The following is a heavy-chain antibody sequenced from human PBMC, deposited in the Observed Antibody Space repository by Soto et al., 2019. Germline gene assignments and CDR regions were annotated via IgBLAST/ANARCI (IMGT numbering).Heavy chain of an antibody. J-gene: IGHJ4*02. CDR3: AKVGGYISSWYYFDY. V-gene: IGHV3-23*01. CDR1: GFTFSSYA. CDR2: ISGSGGST. D-gene: IGHD6-13*01. Sequence: GGSLRLSCAASGFTFSSYAMSWVRQAPGKGLEWVSAISGSGGSTYYAYSVKGRFTISRANSKNTLYLQMNSLRAEDTAVYDCAKVGGYISSWYYFDYWGQGTLVTVSS.